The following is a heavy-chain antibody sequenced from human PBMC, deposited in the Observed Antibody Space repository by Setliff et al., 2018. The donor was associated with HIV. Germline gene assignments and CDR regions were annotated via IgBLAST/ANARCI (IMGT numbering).Heavy chain of an antibody. Sequence: ASVKVSCKASGYTFTNYAMHWVRQAPGQRLEWMGWINAGNGDTKYSQKIQGRVTITRDTSASTAYMGLSSLRSEDTAVYYCARDRRPAGINYGYGYLDDRGQGTLFTVSS. D-gene: IGHD2-2*02. CDR1: GYTFTNYA. CDR3: ARDRRPAGINYGYGYLDD. J-gene: IGHJ4*02. V-gene: IGHV1-3*01. CDR2: INAGNGDT.